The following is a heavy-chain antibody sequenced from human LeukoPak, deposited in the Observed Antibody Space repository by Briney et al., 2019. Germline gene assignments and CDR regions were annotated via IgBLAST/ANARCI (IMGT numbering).Heavy chain of an antibody. CDR3: ARSVRDDILTGFDY. D-gene: IGHD3-9*01. J-gene: IGHJ4*02. Sequence: SETLSLTCTVSGGSISSYYWSWIRQPPGKGLEWIGYIYYSGSTNYNTSLKSRVTISVDTSKNQFSLKLSSVTAADTAVYYCARSVRDDILTGFDYWGQGTLVTVSS. CDR2: IYYSGST. V-gene: IGHV4-59*01. CDR1: GGSISSYY.